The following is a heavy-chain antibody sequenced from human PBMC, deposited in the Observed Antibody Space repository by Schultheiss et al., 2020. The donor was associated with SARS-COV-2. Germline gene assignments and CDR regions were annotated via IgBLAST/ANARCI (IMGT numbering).Heavy chain of an antibody. D-gene: IGHD6-19*01. J-gene: IGHJ4*02. V-gene: IGHV4-4*07. CDR3: ARDQGGGWYEGY. Sequence: SETLSLTCAVYGGSFSGYYWSWIRQPAGKGLEWIGRIYTSGSTNYNPSLKSRVTISVDTSKNQFSLKLSSVTAADTAVYYCARDQGGGWYEGYWGQGTLVTVSS. CDR1: GGSFSGYY. CDR2: IYTSGST.